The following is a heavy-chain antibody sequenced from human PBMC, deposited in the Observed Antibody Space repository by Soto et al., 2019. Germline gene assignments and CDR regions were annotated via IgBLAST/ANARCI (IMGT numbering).Heavy chain of an antibody. CDR1: GYTFTSYG. CDR3: ARERYCTNGVCYAFDY. D-gene: IGHD2-8*01. CDR2: IIPIFGTA. J-gene: IGHJ4*02. V-gene: IGHV1-69*13. Sequence: SVKVSCKASGYTFTSYGISWVRQAPGQGLEWMGGIIPIFGTANYAQKFQGRVTITADESTSTAYMELSSLRSEDTAVYYCARERYCTNGVCYAFDYWGQGTLVTVSS.